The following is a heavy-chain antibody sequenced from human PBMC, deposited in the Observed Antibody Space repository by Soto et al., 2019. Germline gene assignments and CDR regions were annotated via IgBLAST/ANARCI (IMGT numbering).Heavy chain of an antibody. Sequence: EVQLVESGGGLVQPGGSLILSCAASGFTFSTYHMNWVRQAPGKGLEWVSYIHSGGSRIYYADSVKGRFTISRDNAKNSLYLQMNSLRAEVTAVYYCARDGSTVTTNYHYAMDVWGQGTTVTVSS. V-gene: IGHV3-48*03. J-gene: IGHJ6*02. CDR3: ARDGSTVTTNYHYAMDV. CDR2: IHSGGSRI. D-gene: IGHD4-17*01. CDR1: GFTFSTYH.